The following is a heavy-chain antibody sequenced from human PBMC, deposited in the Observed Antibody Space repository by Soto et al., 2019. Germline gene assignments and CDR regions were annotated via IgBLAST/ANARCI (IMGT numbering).Heavy chain of an antibody. CDR1: GYSFTSYW. CDR3: ARNYDFWSGYYPNWYFDL. D-gene: IGHD3-3*01. J-gene: IGHJ2*01. Sequence: GESLKISCKGSGYSFTSYWISWVRQMPGKGLEWMGRIDPSDSYTNYSPSFQGHVTISADKSISTAYLQWSSLKASDTAMYYCARNYDFWSGYYPNWYFDLWGRGTLVTVSS. V-gene: IGHV5-10-1*01. CDR2: IDPSDSYT.